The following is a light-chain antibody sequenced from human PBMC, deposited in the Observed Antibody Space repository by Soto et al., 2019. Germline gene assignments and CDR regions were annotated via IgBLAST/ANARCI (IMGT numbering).Light chain of an antibody. CDR2: KAS. V-gene: IGKV1-5*03. CDR3: QQRQYWPPIT. J-gene: IGKJ5*01. CDR1: QNINTW. Sequence: DIQMTQSPSTVSASVGDRVTITCRASQNINTWLAWYQQKPGKAPKLLILKASSLESGVPSRFSGSGSGTEFTLTISSLEPEDCAIYYCQQRQYWPPITSGQGRRLE.